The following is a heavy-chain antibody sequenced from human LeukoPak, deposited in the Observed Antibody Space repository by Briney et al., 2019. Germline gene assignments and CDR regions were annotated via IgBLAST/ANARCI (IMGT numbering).Heavy chain of an antibody. Sequence: ASVKVSCKVSGYTLTELSMHWVRQAPGKGLEWMGGFDPEDGETIYAQKFQGRVTMTEDTSTDTAYMELSSLRSEDTAVYYCATDCGYSSSWYPFDYWGQGTLVTVSS. CDR1: GYTLTELS. CDR2: FDPEDGET. CDR3: ATDCGYSSSWYPFDY. J-gene: IGHJ4*02. D-gene: IGHD6-13*01. V-gene: IGHV1-24*01.